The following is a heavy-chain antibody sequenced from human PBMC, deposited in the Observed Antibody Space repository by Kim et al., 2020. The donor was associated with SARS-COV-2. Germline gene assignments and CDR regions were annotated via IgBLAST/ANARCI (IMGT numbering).Heavy chain of an antibody. Sequence: VASAAAVRGRFTISRDNGKSSLFLQMNSLGDEDTAVYFCARGQLRSFDYWGPGTLVTVSS. CDR3: ARGQLRSFDY. J-gene: IGHJ4*02. D-gene: IGHD1-1*01. CDR2: V. V-gene: IGHV3-48*02.